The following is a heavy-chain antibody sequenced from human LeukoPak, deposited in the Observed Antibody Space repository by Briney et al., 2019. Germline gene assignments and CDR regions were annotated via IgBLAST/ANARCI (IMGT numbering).Heavy chain of an antibody. Sequence: GASVKVSCKASGYTFTSYYMHWVRQAPGQGLEWMGIINPSGGSTSYAQRFQGRVTMTRDMSTSTVYMDLSSLRSGDTAVYYCARGGFFEWLYYFDYWGQGTLVTVSS. J-gene: IGHJ4*02. V-gene: IGHV1-46*01. CDR1: GYTFTSYY. D-gene: IGHD3-3*01. CDR3: ARGGFFEWLYYFDY. CDR2: INPSGGST.